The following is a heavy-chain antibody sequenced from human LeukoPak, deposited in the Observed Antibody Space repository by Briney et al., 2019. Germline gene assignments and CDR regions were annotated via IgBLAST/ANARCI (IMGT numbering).Heavy chain of an antibody. CDR1: GDSVSSYSSG. D-gene: IGHD3-10*01. Sequence: SQTLSLTCAISGDSVSSYSSGWIWIRQSPSIGLEWLGRTYYSTKWYNDYAVSVKSRITINPDTSKNQFSLQLNSVTPEDTAVYYCARDYYYGSGNYSFDPWGQGTLVTVSS. J-gene: IGHJ5*02. CDR2: TYYSTKWYN. CDR3: ARDYYYGSGNYSFDP. V-gene: IGHV6-1*01.